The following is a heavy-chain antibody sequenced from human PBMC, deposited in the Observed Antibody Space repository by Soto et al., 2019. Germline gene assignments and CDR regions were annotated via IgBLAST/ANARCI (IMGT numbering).Heavy chain of an antibody. CDR2: ISGSGGST. CDR1: GFTFSSYA. CDR3: AKYGWSSWYGPVYGMDV. V-gene: IGHV3-23*01. J-gene: IGHJ6*02. D-gene: IGHD6-13*01. Sequence: PGGSLRLSCAASGFTFSSYAMSWVRQAPGKGLEWVSAISGSGGSTYYADSVKGRFTISRDNSKNTLYLQMNSLRAEDTAVYYCAKYGWSSWYGPVYGMDVWGQGTTVTVSS.